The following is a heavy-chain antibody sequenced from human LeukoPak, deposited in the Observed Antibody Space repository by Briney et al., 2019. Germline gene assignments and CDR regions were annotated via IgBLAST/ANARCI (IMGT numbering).Heavy chain of an antibody. CDR1: GFTFSSYA. D-gene: IGHD3-10*01. V-gene: IGHV3-30-3*01. CDR2: ISYDGSNK. J-gene: IGHJ4*02. Sequence: GRSLRLSCAASGFTFSSYAMHWVRQAPGKGLEWVAVISYDGSNKYYADSVKGRFTISRDNSKNTLYLQMNSLRAEDTAVYYCARLYYYGSGSYYSGYFDYWGQGTLVTVSS. CDR3: ARLYYYGSGSYYSGYFDY.